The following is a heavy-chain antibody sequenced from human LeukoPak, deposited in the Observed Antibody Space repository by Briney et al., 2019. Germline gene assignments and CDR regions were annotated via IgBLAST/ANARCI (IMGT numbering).Heavy chain of an antibody. V-gene: IGHV1-2*02. CDR1: GYTFTGYY. D-gene: IGHD6-13*01. Sequence: GASVKVSCKASGYTFTGYYMHWVRQAPGQGLEWMGWINPNSGGTNYAQKFQGRVTMTRDTSISTAYMELSRLRSDDTAVYYCARDLRRIAAAMGPNWFDPWGQGTLVTVSS. CDR3: ARDLRRIAAAMGPNWFDP. CDR2: INPNSGGT. J-gene: IGHJ5*02.